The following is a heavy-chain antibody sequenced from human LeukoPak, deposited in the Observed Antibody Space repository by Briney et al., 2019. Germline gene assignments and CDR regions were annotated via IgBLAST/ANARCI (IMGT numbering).Heavy chain of an antibody. J-gene: IGHJ4*02. Sequence: GGSLKISFKASGYRFASYYIGWVRQMPGKGLGWMGIIYPPDSDTTYSPAIQGQVTISADRSTNTVYLQWSSLKASDTAIYYCARRGSGFPAYYFDQWGQGTLVTVSA. CDR1: GYRFASYY. CDR2: IYPPDSDT. V-gene: IGHV5-51*01. D-gene: IGHD3-16*01. CDR3: ARRGSGFPAYYFDQ.